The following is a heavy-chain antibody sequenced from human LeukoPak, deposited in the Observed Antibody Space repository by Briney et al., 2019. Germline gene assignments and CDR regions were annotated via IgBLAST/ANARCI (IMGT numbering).Heavy chain of an antibody. CDR2: IIPIFGTA. V-gene: IGHV1-69*01. J-gene: IGHJ5*02. CDR3: ARNLGYCSSTSCYGDSDWFDP. Sequence: SVKVSCKASGGTFSSYAISWVRQAPGQGLEWMGGIIPIFGTANYAQKFQGRVTITADESTSTAYMELSSLRSEDTAVYYCARNLGYCSSTSCYGDSDWFDPWGQGTLVTVSS. CDR1: GGTFSSYA. D-gene: IGHD2-2*01.